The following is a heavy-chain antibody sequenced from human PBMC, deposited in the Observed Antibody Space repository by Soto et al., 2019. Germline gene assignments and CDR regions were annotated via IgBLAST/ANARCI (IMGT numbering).Heavy chain of an antibody. Sequence: VGSLRLSWAASGFTFSNYGISWVRQAPGKGLEWVANIKQDGSEKYYVDSVKGRFTISRDNAKNSLYLQMNSLRAEDTAVYYCARSLYDYIWGSPAGGFDPWGQGTLVTVSS. J-gene: IGHJ5*02. D-gene: IGHD3-16*01. CDR2: IKQDGSEK. V-gene: IGHV3-7*01. CDR1: GFTFSNYG. CDR3: ARSLYDYIWGSPAGGFDP.